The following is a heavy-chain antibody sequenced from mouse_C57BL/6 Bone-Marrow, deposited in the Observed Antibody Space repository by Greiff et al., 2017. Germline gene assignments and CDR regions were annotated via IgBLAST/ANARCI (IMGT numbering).Heavy chain of an antibody. Sequence: EVQLKESGPELVKPGASVKISCKASGYSFTDYNMNWVKQSNGKSLEWIGVINPNYGTTSYNPKFKGKATLTVDQSSSTAYMQLNSLTSEDSAVYYCARRRAQATRAWYFDYWGQGTTLTVSS. CDR2: INPNYGTT. D-gene: IGHD3-2*02. CDR1: GYSFTDYN. CDR3: ARRRAQATRAWYFDY. V-gene: IGHV1-39*01. J-gene: IGHJ2*01.